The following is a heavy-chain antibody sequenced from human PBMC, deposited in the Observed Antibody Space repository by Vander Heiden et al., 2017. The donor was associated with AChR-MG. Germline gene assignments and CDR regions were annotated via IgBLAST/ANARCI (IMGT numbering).Heavy chain of an antibody. V-gene: IGHV1-69*01. CDR2: IIPIFGTA. D-gene: IGHD1-26*01. CDR3: AKDPGATPFNWFDP. Sequence: QVQLVQSGAEVKKPGSSVKVSCKASGGPFSSYAISWVRQAPGQGLEWMGGIIPIFGTANYAQKVQGRFTITADESTSIAYMVLSRMRSEDTAVYYCAKDPGATPFNWFDPWGQGTLVTVSS. CDR1: GGPFSSYA. J-gene: IGHJ5*02.